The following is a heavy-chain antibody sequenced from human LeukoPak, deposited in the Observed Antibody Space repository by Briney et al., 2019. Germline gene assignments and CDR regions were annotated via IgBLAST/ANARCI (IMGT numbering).Heavy chain of an antibody. CDR3: ARATNSYGGNSDF. CDR2: ISSYGDNT. J-gene: IGHJ4*02. V-gene: IGHV3-64*01. CDR1: GFTFSDYT. Sequence: PGGSLGLSCVASGFTFSDYTMHCVRQAPGKGLEYVSAISSYGDNTYYANSVKGRFTISRDNSKNTPYLQMGSLRADDMAVYYCARATNSYGGNSDFWGQGTLVTVSS. D-gene: IGHD4-23*01.